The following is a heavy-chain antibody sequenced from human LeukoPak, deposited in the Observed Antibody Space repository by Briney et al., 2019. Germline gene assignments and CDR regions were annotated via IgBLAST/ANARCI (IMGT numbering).Heavy chain of an antibody. D-gene: IGHD6-19*01. CDR2: INHSGST. CDR1: GGSFSGYY. Sequence: SETLSLTCAVYGGSFSGYYWSWIRQPPGKGLEWIGEINHSGSTNYNPSLKSRVTIPVDPSQNQFSLKLSSVTAADTAVYYCARGGIAVAGRDFDYWGQGTLVTVSS. CDR3: ARGGIAVAGRDFDY. J-gene: IGHJ4*02. V-gene: IGHV4-34*01.